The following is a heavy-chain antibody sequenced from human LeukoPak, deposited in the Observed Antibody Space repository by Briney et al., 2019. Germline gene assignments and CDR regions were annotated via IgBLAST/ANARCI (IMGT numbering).Heavy chain of an antibody. D-gene: IGHD5-18*01. V-gene: IGHV4-34*01. CDR2: INHSGST. J-gene: IGHJ4*02. CDR1: GGSFSGYY. Sequence: SETLSLTCAVYGGSFSGYYWSWIRQPPGKGLEWIGEINHSGSTNYNPSLKSRVTISVDTSKNQFSLKLSSVTAADTAVYYCARGQLWEPIDYWGQGTLSPSPQ. CDR3: ARGQLWEPIDY.